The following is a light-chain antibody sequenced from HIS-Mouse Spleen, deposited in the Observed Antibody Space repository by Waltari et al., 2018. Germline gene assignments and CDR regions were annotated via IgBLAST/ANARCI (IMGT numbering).Light chain of an antibody. J-gene: IGLJ1*01. CDR3: SSYTSSSTPYV. Sequence: QSALTQPASVSGSPGQSLTIPCTGTSRHIGDYNYFPPYQQHPGKAPKLMINDVSNRPSGVSNRFSGSKSGNTASLTISGLQAEDEADYYCSSYTSSSTPYVFGTGTKVTVL. CDR1: SRHIGDYNY. V-gene: IGLV2-14*03. CDR2: DVS.